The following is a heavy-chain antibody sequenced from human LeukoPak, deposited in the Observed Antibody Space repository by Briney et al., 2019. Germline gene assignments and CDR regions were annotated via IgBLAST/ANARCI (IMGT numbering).Heavy chain of an antibody. CDR3: ANSGYSYGRTFDY. CDR1: GGTFSSYA. V-gene: IGHV1-69*06. Sequence: GSSVKVSCKASGGTFSSYAISWVRQAPGQGLEWMGGIIPIFGTANYAQKFQGRVTITADTSTDTAYMELSSLRSEDTAVYYCANSGYSYGRTFDYWGQGTLVTVSS. J-gene: IGHJ4*02. CDR2: IIPIFGTA. D-gene: IGHD5-18*01.